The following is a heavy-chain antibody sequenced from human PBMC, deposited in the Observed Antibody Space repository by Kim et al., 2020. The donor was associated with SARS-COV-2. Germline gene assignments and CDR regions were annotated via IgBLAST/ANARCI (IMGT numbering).Heavy chain of an antibody. D-gene: IGHD6-13*01. Sequence: GGSLRLSCAASGFTFSSYSMNCVRQAPGKGLEWVSYISSSSSTIYYADSVKGRFTISRDNAKNSLYLQMNSLRDEDTAVYYCAGDYGREYSSSWYVFEYWGPGTPVTGSS. V-gene: IGHV3-48*02. CDR3: AGDYGREYSSSWYVFEY. J-gene: IGHJ4*02. CDR1: GFTFSSYS. CDR2: ISSSSSTI.